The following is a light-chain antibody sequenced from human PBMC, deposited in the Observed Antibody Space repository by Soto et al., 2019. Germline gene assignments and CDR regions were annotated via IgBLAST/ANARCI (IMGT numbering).Light chain of an antibody. Sequence: EIVLTQSPGTLSLSPGERATLSCRASQSVSSSYLAWYQQKPGQAPRLLIYGASSRATGIPDRFSGSGSGTDFTLTINRLEPEDFAVYYCQQYGSSPRGFGQGTKLEIK. CDR2: GAS. J-gene: IGKJ2*03. CDR1: QSVSSSY. V-gene: IGKV3-20*01. CDR3: QQYGSSPRG.